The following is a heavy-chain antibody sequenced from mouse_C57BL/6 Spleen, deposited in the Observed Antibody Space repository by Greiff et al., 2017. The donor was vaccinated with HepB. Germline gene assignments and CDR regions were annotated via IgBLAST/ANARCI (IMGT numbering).Heavy chain of an antibody. Sequence: QVQLQQPGAELVKPGASVKLSCKASGYTFTSYWMQWVKQRPGQGLEWIGEIDPSDSYTNYNQKFKGKATLTVDTSSSTAYMQLSSLTSEDSAVYYCARSIYYGSSYGYFDVWGTGTTVTVSS. D-gene: IGHD1-1*01. V-gene: IGHV1-50*01. CDR1: GYTFTSYW. CDR2: IDPSDSYT. CDR3: ARSIYYGSSYGYFDV. J-gene: IGHJ1*03.